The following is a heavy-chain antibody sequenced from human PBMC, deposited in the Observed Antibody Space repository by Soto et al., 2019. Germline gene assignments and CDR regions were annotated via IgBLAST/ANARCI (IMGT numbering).Heavy chain of an antibody. CDR1: GYAFTSYY. D-gene: IGHD6-6*01. Sequence: ASVKVSCKASGYAFTSYYMHWVRQAPGQGLEWMGIINPSGGSTSYAQKFQGRVTMTRDTSTSTVYMELSSLRSEDTAVYYCARDQRYSSSSINYYYYGMDVWGQGTTVTVSS. CDR2: INPSGGST. V-gene: IGHV1-46*01. CDR3: ARDQRYSSSSINYYYYGMDV. J-gene: IGHJ6*02.